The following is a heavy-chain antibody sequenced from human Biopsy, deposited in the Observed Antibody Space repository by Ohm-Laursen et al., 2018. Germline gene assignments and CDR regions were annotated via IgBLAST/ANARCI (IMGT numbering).Heavy chain of an antibody. CDR1: GGSFNGYF. J-gene: IGHJ6*02. CDR3: ARVPLPGIGAAYQGRFLYGMDV. CDR2: ITQRWSN. Sequence: GTLSLTCAAYGGSFNGYFWSWIRQPPGKGLEWIGDITQRWSNNYSPCLKSRVTISVDTAKKQFSLSLRSVTAADTAVYYCARVPLPGIGAAYQGRFLYGMDVWGQGTTVSVSS. D-gene: IGHD6-13*01. V-gene: IGHV4-34*01.